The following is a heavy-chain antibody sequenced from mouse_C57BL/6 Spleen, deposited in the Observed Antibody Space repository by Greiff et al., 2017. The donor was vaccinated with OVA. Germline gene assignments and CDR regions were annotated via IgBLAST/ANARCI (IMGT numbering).Heavy chain of an antibody. Sequence: EVKLVESGGDLVKPGGSLKLSCAASGFTFSSYGMSWVRQTPDKRLEWVATISSGGSYTYYPDNVKGRFTISRDNAKNTLYLQMSSLKSEDTAMYYCARVPQFITTVYLDYWGQGTTLTVSS. D-gene: IGHD1-1*01. J-gene: IGHJ2*01. CDR2: ISSGGSYT. CDR1: GFTFSSYG. V-gene: IGHV5-6*01. CDR3: ARVPQFITTVYLDY.